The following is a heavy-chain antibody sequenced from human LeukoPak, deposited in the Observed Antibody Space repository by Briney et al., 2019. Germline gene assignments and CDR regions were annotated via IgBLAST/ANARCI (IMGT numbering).Heavy chain of an antibody. J-gene: IGHJ3*01. CDR3: AREFSSKLEWLAYVTGDDAFDV. Sequence: GASVKVSCKAFGYSFTGYHLHWVRQAPRQGLEWMGWVNPKTGGTNYARKFQGRVTMTRDTSINTVNMELSRLTSGDTAVYYCAREFSSKLEWLAYVTGDDAFDVWGQGTMITVS. V-gene: IGHV1-2*02. CDR2: VNPKTGGT. CDR1: GYSFTGYH. D-gene: IGHD3-3*01.